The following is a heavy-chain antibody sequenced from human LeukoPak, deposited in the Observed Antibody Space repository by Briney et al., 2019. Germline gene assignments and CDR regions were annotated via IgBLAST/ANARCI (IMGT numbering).Heavy chain of an antibody. CDR2: TNLHGTAV. J-gene: IGHJ4*02. Sequence: GGPLRLSCEVSGLSFRNYWMHWVRQAPGKGLVWVARTNLHGTAVDYADSVKGRFIISRDNAKNTLFLQMNSLRVEDTAVYYCASAYTYVRLGDHWGQGTLVTVSS. V-gene: IGHV3-74*01. CDR1: GLSFRNYW. D-gene: IGHD3-16*01. CDR3: ASAYTYVRLGDH.